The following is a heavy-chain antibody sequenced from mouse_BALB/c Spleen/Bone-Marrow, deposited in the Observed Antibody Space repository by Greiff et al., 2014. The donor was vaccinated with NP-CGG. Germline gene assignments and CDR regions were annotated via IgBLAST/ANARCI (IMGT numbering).Heavy chain of an antibody. CDR3: AMITTGAWFAY. J-gene: IGHJ3*01. V-gene: IGHV14-3*02. CDR1: GFNIKDTY. CDR2: IDPANGNT. Sequence: VQLKESGAELVKPGASVKLSCTAFGFNIKDTYMHWVKQRPEQGLEWIGRIDPANGNTKYDPKFQGKATITADTSSNTAYLQLSSLTSEDTAVYYCAMITTGAWFAYWGQGTLVTVSA. D-gene: IGHD2-4*01.